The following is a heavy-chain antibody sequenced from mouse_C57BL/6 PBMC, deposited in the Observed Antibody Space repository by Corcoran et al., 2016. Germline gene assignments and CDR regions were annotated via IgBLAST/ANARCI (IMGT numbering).Heavy chain of an antibody. Sequence: QIQLVQSGAELKKPGETGRIPCKAPGYTFTTYRMSWVKQAPGKDLKWMCWLNTYSGVQTYADDFKGRFAFSLENSASTAYLQINNLKNEETATYFCVRESNWYVDVWGTGTTVTVSS. V-gene: IGHV9-3*01. J-gene: IGHJ1*03. CDR1: GYTFTTYR. CDR2: LNTYSGVQ. CDR3: VRESNWYVDV.